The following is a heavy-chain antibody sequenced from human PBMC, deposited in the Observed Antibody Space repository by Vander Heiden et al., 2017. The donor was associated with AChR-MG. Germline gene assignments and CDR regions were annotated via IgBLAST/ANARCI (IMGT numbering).Heavy chain of an antibody. V-gene: IGHV3-21*01. D-gene: IGHD6-6*01. CDR1: GFTFSSYS. CDR3: AKESPAARPDY. J-gene: IGHJ4*02. Sequence: EVQLVESGGGLVKPGGSLRLSCAASGFTFSSYSMNWVRQAPGKGLEWVSSISSSSSYIYYADSVKGRFTISRDNAKNSLYLQMNSLRAEDTAVYYCAKESPAARPDYWGQGTLVTVSS. CDR2: ISSSSSYI.